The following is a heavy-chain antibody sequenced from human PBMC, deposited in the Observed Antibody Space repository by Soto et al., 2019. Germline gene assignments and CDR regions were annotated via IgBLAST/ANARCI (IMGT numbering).Heavy chain of an antibody. D-gene: IGHD3-10*01. CDR2: IFYSGRT. Sequence: QVQLQESGPGLVKPSQTLSLTCSVAGGSITSGGYYWSWIRQHPGKGLEWIGYIFYSGRTDYNPSLQGRVTMSVDTSENQLSLNMNSVTAADTAVYYCARDDSEYYRDSVGSMGPSHWFDPWGQGTMVTVSS. CDR3: ARDDSEYYRDSVGSMGPSHWFDP. J-gene: IGHJ5*02. CDR1: GGSITSGGYY. V-gene: IGHV4-31*03.